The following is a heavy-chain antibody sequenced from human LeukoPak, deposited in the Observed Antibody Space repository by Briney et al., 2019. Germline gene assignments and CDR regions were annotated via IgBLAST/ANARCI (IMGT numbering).Heavy chain of an antibody. Sequence: SETLSLTCTVSGYSISSGFYWGWIRQPPGKGLEWIGSISHSGSTYYNLSLKSRVTISVDTSKNQFSLKLSSVTAADTAVYYCARDSSGWYHWFDPWGQGTLVTVSS. J-gene: IGHJ5*02. V-gene: IGHV4-38-2*02. CDR2: ISHSGST. D-gene: IGHD6-19*01. CDR3: ARDSSGWYHWFDP. CDR1: GYSISSGFY.